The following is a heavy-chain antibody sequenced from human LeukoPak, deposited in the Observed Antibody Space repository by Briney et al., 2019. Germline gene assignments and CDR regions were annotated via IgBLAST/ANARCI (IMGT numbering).Heavy chain of an antibody. CDR1: GGSISSYY. CDR2: IYYSGST. V-gene: IGHV4-59*01. CDR3: ASQGNVEMATISGGGLPFLDY. Sequence: SETLSLTCTVSGGSISSYYWSWIRQPPGKGLEWIGYIYYSGSTNYNPSLKSRVTISVDTSKNQFSLKLSSVTAADTAVYYCASQGNVEMATISGGGLPFLDYWGQGTLVTVSS. D-gene: IGHD5-24*01. J-gene: IGHJ4*02.